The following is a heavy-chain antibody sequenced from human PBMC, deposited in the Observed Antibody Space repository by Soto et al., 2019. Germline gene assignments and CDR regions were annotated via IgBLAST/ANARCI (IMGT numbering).Heavy chain of an antibody. CDR1: GFTFSSYS. CDR3: ARDPLKWELLSYYYYGMDV. Sequence: PGGSLRLSCAASGFTFSSYSMNWVRQAPGKGLEWVSYISSSSSTIYYADSVKGRFTISRDNAKNSLYLQMNSLRDEDTAVYYCARDPLKWELLSYYYYGMDVWGQGTTVTVSS. V-gene: IGHV3-48*02. D-gene: IGHD1-26*01. CDR2: ISSSSSTI. J-gene: IGHJ6*02.